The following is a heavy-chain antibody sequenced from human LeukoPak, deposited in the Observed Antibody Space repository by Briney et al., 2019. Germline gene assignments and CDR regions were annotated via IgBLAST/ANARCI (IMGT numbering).Heavy chain of an antibody. CDR2: ISGSGGST. Sequence: GGSLRLSCAASGFTFSSYAMSWVRQAQGKGLEWVSAISGSGGSTYYADSVKGRFTISRDNAKNSLYLQMNSLRAEDTAVYYCARTYSGSYWYFDLWGRGTLVTVSS. J-gene: IGHJ2*01. V-gene: IGHV3-23*01. CDR1: GFTFSSYA. D-gene: IGHD3-10*01. CDR3: ARTYSGSYWYFDL.